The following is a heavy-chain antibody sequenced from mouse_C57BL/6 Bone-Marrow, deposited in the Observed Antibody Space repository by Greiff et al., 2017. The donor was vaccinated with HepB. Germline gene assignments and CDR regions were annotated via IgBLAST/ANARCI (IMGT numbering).Heavy chain of an antibody. CDR2: KRSKSNNYAT. J-gene: IGHJ3*01. CDR1: GFSFNTYA. V-gene: IGHV10-1*01. Sequence: GGGLVQPKGSLKLSCAASGFSFNTYAMNWVRQAPGKGLEWVARKRSKSNNYATYYADSVKDRFTISRDDSESMLYLQMNNLKTEDTAMYYCVRGGWFAYWGQGTLVTVSA. CDR3: VRGGWFAY.